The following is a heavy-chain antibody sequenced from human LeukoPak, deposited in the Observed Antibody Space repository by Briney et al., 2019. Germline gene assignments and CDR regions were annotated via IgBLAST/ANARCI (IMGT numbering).Heavy chain of an antibody. CDR2: INHSGST. CDR1: GFTFSSYW. V-gene: IGHV4-34*01. Sequence: GSLRLSCAASGFTFSSYWMSWIRQPPGKGLEWIGEINHSGSTNYNPSLKSRVTISVDTSKNQFSLKLSSVTAADTAVYYCARYYYDSSGYYPLFDYWGQGTLVTVSS. CDR3: ARYYYDSSGYYPLFDY. D-gene: IGHD3-22*01. J-gene: IGHJ4*02.